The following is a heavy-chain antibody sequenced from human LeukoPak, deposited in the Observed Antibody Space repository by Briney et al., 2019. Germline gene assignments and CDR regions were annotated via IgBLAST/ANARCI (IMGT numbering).Heavy chain of an antibody. CDR3: ARDVGDL. D-gene: IGHD2-21*02. Sequence: QSGGFLRLSCAPSGFTFSTYWMGWVRQAPGKGLEWLANINQGGSEKYYVDSVKGRFTISRDSAKNSLFLQMNSLRAEDTTVYYCARDVGDLWGQGTLVTVSS. J-gene: IGHJ4*02. V-gene: IGHV3-7*01. CDR2: INQGGSEK. CDR1: GFTFSTYW.